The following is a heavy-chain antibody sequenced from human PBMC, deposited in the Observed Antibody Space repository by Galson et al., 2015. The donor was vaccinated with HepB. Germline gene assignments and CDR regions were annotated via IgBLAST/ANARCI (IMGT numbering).Heavy chain of an antibody. CDR1: GVAFSSSW. CDR2: MWYDGRNK. J-gene: IGHJ4*02. D-gene: IGHD3-22*01. V-gene: IGHV3-33*08. CDR3: ARDLDFYDNSNYPVDY. Sequence: SLRLSCAASGVAFSSSWMTWVRQAPGKGLEWVAVMWYDGRNKYYADSVKGRFTISRDNSKNTLYLQMNSLRAEDTAVYYCARDLDFYDNSNYPVDYWGQGTLVTVSS.